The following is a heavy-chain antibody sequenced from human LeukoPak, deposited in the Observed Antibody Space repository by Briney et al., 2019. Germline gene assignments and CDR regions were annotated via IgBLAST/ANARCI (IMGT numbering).Heavy chain of an antibody. J-gene: IGHJ4*02. CDR1: GGSISSYY. V-gene: IGHV4-59*12. Sequence: SETLSLTCTVSGGSISSYYWSWIRQPPGKGLEWIGYINYSGSTNYNPSLKSRVTISVDTSKNQFSLKLSSVTAADTAVYYCARGLDYGDYGFDYWGQGTLVTVSS. CDR2: INYSGST. CDR3: ARGLDYGDYGFDY. D-gene: IGHD4-17*01.